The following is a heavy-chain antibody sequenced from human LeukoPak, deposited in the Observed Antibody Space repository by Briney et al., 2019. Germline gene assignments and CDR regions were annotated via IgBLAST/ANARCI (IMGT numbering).Heavy chain of an antibody. Sequence: SETLSLTCTLSGDSISCYYWSWIRQPPGKGLEWIGYIYYSGSTNYNTSLKSRVTISLDTSKNQFSLKLSSVTDADTAVYYGASCPLQGFWSGYHYWGQGTLVTVSS. CDR1: GDSISCYY. D-gene: IGHD3-3*01. V-gene: IGHV4-59*01. J-gene: IGHJ4*02. CDR2: IYYSGST. CDR3: ASCPLQGFWSGYHY.